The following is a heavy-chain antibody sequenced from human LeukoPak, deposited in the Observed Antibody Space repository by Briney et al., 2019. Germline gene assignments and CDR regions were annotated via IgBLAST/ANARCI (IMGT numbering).Heavy chain of an antibody. Sequence: ASVKVSCKASGYTFTGYYMHWVRQAPGQGLEWMGWINPNSGGTNYAQKFQGRVTMTRDTSISTAYMELSRLRSDDTAVYYCARDGSFYDILTGYYPRWVLVRIYGMDVWGQGTTVTVSS. V-gene: IGHV1-2*02. CDR3: ARDGSFYDILTGYYPRWVLVRIYGMDV. CDR1: GYTFTGYY. CDR2: INPNSGGT. J-gene: IGHJ6*02. D-gene: IGHD3-9*01.